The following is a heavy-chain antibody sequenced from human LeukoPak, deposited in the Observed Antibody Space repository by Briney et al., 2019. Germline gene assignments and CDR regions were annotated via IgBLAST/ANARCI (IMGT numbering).Heavy chain of an antibody. Sequence: ASVKVSCKASGYTFTGYDIHWVRQAPGQGLQWMGWINPNTGATNYAQEFQSRVTMTRDTSIGTAHMELSRLRSDDTAVYYCARDYYGSGSYSSDYWGQGTLVTVSS. V-gene: IGHV1-2*02. CDR3: ARDYYGSGSYSSDY. CDR2: INPNTGAT. D-gene: IGHD3-10*01. CDR1: GYTFTGYD. J-gene: IGHJ4*02.